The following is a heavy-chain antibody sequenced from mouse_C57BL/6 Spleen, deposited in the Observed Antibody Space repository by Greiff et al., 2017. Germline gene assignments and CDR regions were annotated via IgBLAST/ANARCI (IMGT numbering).Heavy chain of an antibody. Sequence: EVKLMESGGDLVKPGGSLKLSCAASGFTFSSYGMSWVRQTPDKRLEWVATISSGGSYTYYPDSVKGRFTISRDNAKNTLYLQMSSLKSEDTAMYYCARGTLTGFDYWGQGTTLTVSS. V-gene: IGHV5-6*01. CDR3: ARGTLTGFDY. J-gene: IGHJ2*01. CDR2: ISSGGSYT. CDR1: GFTFSSYG. D-gene: IGHD4-1*01.